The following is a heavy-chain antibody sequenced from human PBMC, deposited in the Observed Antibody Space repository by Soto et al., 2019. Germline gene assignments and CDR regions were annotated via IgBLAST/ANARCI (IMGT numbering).Heavy chain of an antibody. J-gene: IGHJ4*02. Sequence: XTLSLPCAVYGGSFSGYEWTWIRQPPGKGLEWIGEITHSGSTNYKPSLKSRVTISVDTSKNQFSMNLKSVTAADTAVYYCARSSVRGWSYWGQGTLATVSS. CDR3: ARSSVRGWSY. CDR1: GGSFSGYE. D-gene: IGHD3-22*01. V-gene: IGHV4-34*01. CDR2: ITHSGST.